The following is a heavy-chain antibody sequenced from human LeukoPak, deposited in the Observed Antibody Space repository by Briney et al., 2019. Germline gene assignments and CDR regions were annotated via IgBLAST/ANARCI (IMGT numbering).Heavy chain of an antibody. CDR1: GFTFDDYG. CDR2: INWNGGST. Sequence: PGGSLRLSCAASGFTFDDYGMSWVRQAPGKGLEWVSGINWNGGSTGYADSVKGRFTISRDNAKNSLYLQMNSLRGEDTAVYYCARDGQWASDYWGQGTLVTVSS. V-gene: IGHV3-20*04. J-gene: IGHJ4*02. D-gene: IGHD1-26*01. CDR3: ARDGQWASDY.